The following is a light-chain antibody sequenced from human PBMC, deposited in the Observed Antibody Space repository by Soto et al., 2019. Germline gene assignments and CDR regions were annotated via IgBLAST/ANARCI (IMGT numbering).Light chain of an antibody. Sequence: QSSLAQPPSVSGSPGQSVTISCTGTRIDVGLYNYVSWYQRYPGKAPKVVIYDVNKRPSGVPDRFSGSKSGNTASLTISGLQAGDEADYYCCSFARSPYVFGTGTKVTVL. CDR1: RIDVGLYNY. CDR3: CSFARSPYV. J-gene: IGLJ1*01. CDR2: DVN. V-gene: IGLV2-11*01.